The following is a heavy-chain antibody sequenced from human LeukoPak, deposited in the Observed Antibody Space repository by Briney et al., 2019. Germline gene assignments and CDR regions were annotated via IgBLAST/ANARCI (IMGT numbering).Heavy chain of an antibody. Sequence: ASVKVSCKASGYTFTSYYMHWVRQAPGQGLEWMGIINPSGGSTSYAQKFQGRVTITADKSTSTAYMELSSLRSEDTAVYYCARRNYYYYMDVWGKGTTVTVSS. V-gene: IGHV1-46*01. CDR1: GYTFTSYY. CDR3: ARRNYYYYMDV. J-gene: IGHJ6*03. CDR2: INPSGGST.